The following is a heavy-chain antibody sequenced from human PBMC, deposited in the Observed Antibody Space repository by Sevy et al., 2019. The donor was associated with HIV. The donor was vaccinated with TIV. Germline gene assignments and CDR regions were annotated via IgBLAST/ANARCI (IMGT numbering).Heavy chain of an antibody. V-gene: IGHV3-23*01. CDR2: IGTSGSTT. J-gene: IGHJ4*02. Sequence: GGSLRLSCAASAVPFSNYAMSWVRQAPGKGLEWVSTIGTSGSTTNYAGPVRGRFTISRDNSRNTLYLQMNTLRVEDTAGYYCAKEDTHRRRDFWGLGTLVTVSS. CDR1: AVPFSNYA. CDR3: AKEDTHRRRDF.